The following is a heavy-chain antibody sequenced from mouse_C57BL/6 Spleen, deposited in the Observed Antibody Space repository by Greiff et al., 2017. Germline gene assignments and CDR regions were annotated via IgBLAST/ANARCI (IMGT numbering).Heavy chain of an antibody. J-gene: IGHJ3*01. D-gene: IGHD1-1*01. CDR3: ASFYYYGSSSWFAY. CDR1: GFTFSSYG. V-gene: IGHV5-6*02. Sequence: DVKLVESGGDLVKPGGSLKLSCAASGFTFSSYGMSWVRQTPDKRLEWVATISSGGSYTYYPDSVKGRFTISRDNAKNTLYLQMSSLKSEDTAMYYCASFYYYGSSSWFAYWGQGTLVTVSA. CDR2: ISSGGSYT.